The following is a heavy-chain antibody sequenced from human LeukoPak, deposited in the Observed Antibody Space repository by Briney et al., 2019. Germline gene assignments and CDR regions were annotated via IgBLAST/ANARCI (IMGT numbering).Heavy chain of an antibody. Sequence: ASVKVSCKASGYTFTGYYMHWVRQAPGQGLEWMGWINPNSGGTNYAQKFQGRVTMTRDTSISTAYMELSRLRSDDTAVYYCARGGLGIVPATIGTFDPWGQGTLVTVSS. V-gene: IGHV1-2*02. J-gene: IGHJ5*02. CDR1: GYTFTGYY. D-gene: IGHD2-2*01. CDR3: ARGGLGIVPATIGTFDP. CDR2: INPNSGGT.